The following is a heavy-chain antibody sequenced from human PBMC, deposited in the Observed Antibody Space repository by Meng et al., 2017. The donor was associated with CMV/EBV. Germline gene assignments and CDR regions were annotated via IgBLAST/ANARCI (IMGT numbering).Heavy chain of an antibody. CDR2: IYYSGST. CDR1: GGSISSYY. Sequence: GSLRLSCTVSGGSISSYYWSWIRQPPGKGLEWIGYIYYSGSTNYNPSLRSRVTISVDTSKNQFSLKLSSVTAADTAVYYCARASVSSGWFLFDYWGQGTLVTVSS. V-gene: IGHV4-59*01. D-gene: IGHD6-19*01. CDR3: ARASVSSGWFLFDY. J-gene: IGHJ4*02.